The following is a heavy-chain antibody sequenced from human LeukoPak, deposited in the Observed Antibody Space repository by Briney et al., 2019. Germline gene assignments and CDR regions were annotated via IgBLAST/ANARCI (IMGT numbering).Heavy chain of an antibody. D-gene: IGHD1-26*01. CDR2: IKEDESEK. V-gene: IGHV3-7*01. CDR1: LFPFSNHW. CDR3: ARQQHSGSYCYFDY. Sequence: GGSLRLSCAASLFPFSNHWMSWVRQAPGKGLEWVANIKEDESEKYYVASVKGRFTISRDNAKNSLHLQMNSLRVEDTAVYYCARQQHSGSYCYFDYWGQGTLVTVSS. J-gene: IGHJ4*02.